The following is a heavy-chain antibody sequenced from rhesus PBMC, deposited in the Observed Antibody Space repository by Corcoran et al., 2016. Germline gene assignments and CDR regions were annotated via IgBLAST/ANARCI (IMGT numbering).Heavy chain of an antibody. D-gene: IGHD1-26*01. CDR3: ARGITSFDY. CDR1: GYSISNGYD. CDR2: IYGSSGST. V-gene: IGHV4-76*01. J-gene: IGHJ4*01. Sequence: QVQLQESGPGVVKPSEILSLTCAVPGYSISNGYDWSWIRQPPGKGLEWIGYIYGSSGSTNYNPSLKNRVTISKDTSKNQFSLKLSSVTAADTAVYYCARGITSFDYWGQGVLVTVSS.